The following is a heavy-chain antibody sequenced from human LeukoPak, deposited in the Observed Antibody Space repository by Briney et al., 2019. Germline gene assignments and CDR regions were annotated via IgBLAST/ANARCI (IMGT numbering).Heavy chain of an antibody. Sequence: GASVKVSCKASGYTFTSYYMHWVRQAPGQGLEWMGIINPSGGSTSYAQKFQGRVTMTRDTSTSTVYMELSSLRSEDTAVYYCARGGCSSTSCYTTERASGYAFDYWGQGTLVTVSS. CDR1: GYTFTSYY. CDR2: INPSGGST. J-gene: IGHJ4*02. D-gene: IGHD2-2*02. V-gene: IGHV1-46*01. CDR3: ARGGCSSTSCYTTERASGYAFDY.